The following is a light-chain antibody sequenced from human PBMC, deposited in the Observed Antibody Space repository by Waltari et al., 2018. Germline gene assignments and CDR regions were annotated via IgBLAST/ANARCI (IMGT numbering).Light chain of an antibody. CDR1: NSGRKS. J-gene: IGLJ1*01. CDR2: DDR. V-gene: IGLV3-21*02. CDR3: QVWDTTSDHYV. Sequence: SYVLTQPPSVSVAPGETARITCGGNNSGRKSVHWYQQKPGQAPVLVVSDDRDRPSGIPERFSGSNSGNTATLSISRIEVGDEADYYCQVWDTTSDHYVFGAGTRVTVL.